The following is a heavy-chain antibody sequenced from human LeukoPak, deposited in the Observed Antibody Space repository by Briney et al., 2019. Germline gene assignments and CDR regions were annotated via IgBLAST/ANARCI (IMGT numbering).Heavy chain of an antibody. J-gene: IGHJ3*02. CDR1: GGSISSGYY. V-gene: IGHV4-39*01. CDR3: ARPAYRGSYYDAFDI. CDR2: TSYSGTT. Sequence: PSETLSLTCSVSGGSISSGYYWGWIRQAPGKGLEWIGITSYSGTTYYNPSLKSRVTISVDTSKNQFSLNVKSVTAADTAVYYCARPAYRGSYYDAFDIWGQGTMVTVSS. D-gene: IGHD1-26*01.